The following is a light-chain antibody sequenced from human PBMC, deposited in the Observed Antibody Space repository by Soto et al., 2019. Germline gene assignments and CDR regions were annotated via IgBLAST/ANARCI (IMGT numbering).Light chain of an antibody. CDR1: SSDVGSYKF. CDR3: CSYAGSSTLV. V-gene: IGLV2-23*01. Sequence: QSALTQPASVSGSPGQSITISCTGNSSDVGSYKFVSWYQQHPVKAPKLMIYEGSKRPSVVSNRFSGSKSGNTASLTISGLQAEDEADYYCCSYAGSSTLVFGGGTKMTVL. CDR2: EGS. J-gene: IGLJ2*01.